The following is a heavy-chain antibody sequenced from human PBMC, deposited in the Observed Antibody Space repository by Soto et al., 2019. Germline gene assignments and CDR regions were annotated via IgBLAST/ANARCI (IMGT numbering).Heavy chain of an antibody. CDR1: GFTFTSSA. CDR2: IVVGSGNT. J-gene: IGHJ6*02. D-gene: IGHD7-27*01. CDR3: AADGTLGIYWGRYYYYGMDV. Sequence: QMQLVQSGPEVKKPGTSVKVSCKASGFTFTSSAVQWVRQARGQRLEWIGWIVVGSGNTNYAQKFQERVTITRDMSTSTADMELSSLRSEDPAVYYCAADGTLGIYWGRYYYYGMDVWGQGTTVTVSS. V-gene: IGHV1-58*01.